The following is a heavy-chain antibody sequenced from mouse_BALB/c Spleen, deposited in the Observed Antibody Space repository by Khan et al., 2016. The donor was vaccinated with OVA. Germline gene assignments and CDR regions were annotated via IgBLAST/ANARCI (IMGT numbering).Heavy chain of an antibody. D-gene: IGHD2-10*01. CDR2: INTNTGEP. Sequence: QVQLKESGPELKKPGETVKISCKASGYTFTNYGLNWVKQAPGKGLQWMGWINTNTGEPTYAVDFKGRFAFSLATSASTAYLQINNLKNEDTATYFCARPPYFSYVMVYWGQGTSVTVSS. CDR1: GYTFTNYG. V-gene: IGHV9-3-1*01. J-gene: IGHJ4*01. CDR3: ARPPYFSYVMVY.